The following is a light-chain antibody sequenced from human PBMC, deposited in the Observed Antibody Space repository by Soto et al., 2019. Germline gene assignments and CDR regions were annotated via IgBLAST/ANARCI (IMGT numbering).Light chain of an antibody. V-gene: IGKV3-15*01. CDR2: RAS. J-gene: IGKJ5*01. Sequence: EVVLTQSPATLSVSPGERATLSCRASQSVVENLAWYQQKPGQAPRLLIYRASTRATGVPDRFSGAGSGTELTLTIRSLQSEDFAVYYCQQYDKWPPITFGQGTRLEVK. CDR3: QQYDKWPPIT. CDR1: QSVVEN.